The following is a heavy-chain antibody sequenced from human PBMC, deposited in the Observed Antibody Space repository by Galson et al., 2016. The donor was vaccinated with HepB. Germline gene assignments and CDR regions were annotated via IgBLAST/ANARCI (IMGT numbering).Heavy chain of an antibody. J-gene: IGHJ5*02. D-gene: IGHD3-10*01. CDR2: IIPIFGTA. V-gene: IGHV1-69*13. CDR1: GGSFSSYG. Sequence: SVTVSCKASGGSFSSYGITWVRQAPGQGLEWMGGIIPIFGTANSAQQFQGRVTITADESTSTAYMELSSLRSEDTAVYYWSRDPNYYGSGTYHTWGQGTLVTVSS. CDR3: SRDPNYYGSGTYHT.